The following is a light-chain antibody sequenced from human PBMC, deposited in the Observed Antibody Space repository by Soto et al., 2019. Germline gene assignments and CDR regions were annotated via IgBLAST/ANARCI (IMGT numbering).Light chain of an antibody. CDR3: QQRQKWPTST. V-gene: IGKV3-11*01. J-gene: IGKJ5*01. Sequence: DIVLTQSPVIVSLSPGERATLSCRASQTVDNFLAWYQLKPGKAPRLLIYDATKMASGIPVRFTGSGCGTDFILTIINIEAEDVAIYECQQRQKWPTSTFGQGTRLDIK. CDR1: QTVDNF. CDR2: DAT.